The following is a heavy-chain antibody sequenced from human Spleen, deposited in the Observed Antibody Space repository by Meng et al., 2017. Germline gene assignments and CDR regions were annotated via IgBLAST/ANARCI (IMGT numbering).Heavy chain of an antibody. CDR3: ASLIGRTTISDY. V-gene: IGHV3-72*01. Sequence: EGQLVASGGDLVQPGRSLRLSGADFGFTFSDHYMDWVRQAPGKGLEWVGRIRNKANSYTAEYAASVKGRFTISREDSKNSLYLQLNGLQTEDTAVYYCASLIGRTTISDYWGQGTLVTVSS. CDR1: GFTFSDHY. CDR2: IRNKANSYTA. D-gene: IGHD5-24*01. J-gene: IGHJ4*02.